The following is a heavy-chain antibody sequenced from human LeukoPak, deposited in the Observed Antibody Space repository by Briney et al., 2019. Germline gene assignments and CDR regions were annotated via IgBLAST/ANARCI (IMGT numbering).Heavy chain of an antibody. J-gene: IGHJ4*02. Sequence: GSLRLSCAASGFTLSSYGMHWVRQAPGKGLEWVAVIWYDGSNKYYADSVKGRFTISRDNSKNTLYLQMNSLRAEDTAVYYCATFSGATGSGSSDYWGQGTLVTVSS. V-gene: IGHV3-33*01. CDR2: IWYDGSNK. CDR1: GFTLSSYG. CDR3: ATFSGATGSGSSDY. D-gene: IGHD3-10*01.